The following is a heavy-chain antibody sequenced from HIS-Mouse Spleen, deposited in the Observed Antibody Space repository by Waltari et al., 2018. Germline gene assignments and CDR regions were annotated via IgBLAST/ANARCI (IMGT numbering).Heavy chain of an antibody. V-gene: IGHV3-30*03. CDR2: ISDDGSNK. CDR3: VVSGS. D-gene: IGHD1-26*01. Sequence: QVQLVESGGGVVQPGRSLRLSCAASGFTFSSYGMHWVRQAPGKGLEWGAVISDDGSNKYYADSVKGRFTISRDNSKNTLYLQMNSLRAEDTAVYYCVVSGSWGQGTMVTVSS. J-gene: IGHJ3*01. CDR1: GFTFSSYG.